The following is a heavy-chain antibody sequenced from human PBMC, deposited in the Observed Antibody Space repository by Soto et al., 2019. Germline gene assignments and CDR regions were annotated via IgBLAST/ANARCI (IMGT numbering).Heavy chain of an antibody. D-gene: IGHD1-26*01. V-gene: IGHV3-9*01. CDR3: TKDGEWGGSHLVHAFDV. CDR2: ISWNSDII. CDR1: GFTFEDYA. Sequence: EMKLVESGGGLVQPGRSLRLSCATSGFTFEDYAVHWVRQAPGKGLEWVSGISWNSDIIDYADTVKGRFIISRDNAKNTLYLEMNSLRPEDTSLYYCTKDGEWGGSHLVHAFDVWGQGRMVSVTS. J-gene: IGHJ3*01.